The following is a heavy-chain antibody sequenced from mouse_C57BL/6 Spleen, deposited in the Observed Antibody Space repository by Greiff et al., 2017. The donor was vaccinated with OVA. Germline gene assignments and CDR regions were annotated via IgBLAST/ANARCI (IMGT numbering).Heavy chain of an antibody. J-gene: IGHJ2*01. D-gene: IGHD4-1*01. CDR3: VRGTGRYFDY. V-gene: IGHV10-1*01. Sequence: EVQGVESGGGLVQPKGSLKLSCAASGFSFNTYAMNWVRQAPGQGLEWVARIRSKSNNYATYYADSVKDRFTISRDDSESMLYLQMNNLKTEDTAMYYCVRGTGRYFDYWGQGTTLTVSS. CDR1: GFSFNTYA. CDR2: IRSKSNNYAT.